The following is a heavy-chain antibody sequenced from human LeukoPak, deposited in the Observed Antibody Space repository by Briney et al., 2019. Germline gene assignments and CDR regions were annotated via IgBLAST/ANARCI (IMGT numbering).Heavy chain of an antibody. CDR3: ARYYDFWSGYPLGNYFDY. CDR1: GFTFSSYA. CDR2: IKQDGSEK. D-gene: IGHD3-3*01. J-gene: IGHJ4*02. V-gene: IGHV3-7*01. Sequence: GGSLRLSCAASGFTFSSYAMSWVRQAPGKGLEWVANIKQDGSEKYYVDSVKGRFTISRDNAKNSLYLQMNSLRAEDTAVYYCARYYDFWSGYPLGNYFDYWGQGTLVTVSS.